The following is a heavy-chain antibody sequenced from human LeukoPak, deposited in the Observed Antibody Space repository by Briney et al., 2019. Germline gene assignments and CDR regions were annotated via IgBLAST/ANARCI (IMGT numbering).Heavy chain of an antibody. J-gene: IGHJ4*02. CDR1: GDSISSSSYY. CDR2: INHSGST. CDR3: ARHSFQGYSGYELPFDY. Sequence: SETLSLTCTVSGDSISSSSYYWGWIRQPPGKGLEWIGEINHSGSTNYNPSLKSRVTISVDTSKNQFSLKLSSVTAADTAVYYCARHSFQGYSGYELPFDYWGQGTLVTVSS. D-gene: IGHD5-12*01. V-gene: IGHV4-39*01.